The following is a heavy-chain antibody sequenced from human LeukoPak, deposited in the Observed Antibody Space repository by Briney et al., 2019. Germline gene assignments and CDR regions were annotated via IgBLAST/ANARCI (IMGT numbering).Heavy chain of an antibody. D-gene: IGHD1-1*01. J-gene: IGHJ3*02. CDR1: GFTFSSYA. CDR2: ISYDGSNK. V-gene: IGHV3-30*04. CDR3: AKDLGTGPDAFDI. Sequence: GGSLRLSCAASGFTFSSYAMHWVRQAPGKGLEWVAVISYDGSNKYYADSVKGRFTISRDNSKNTMYLQMNSLRAEDTAVYYCAKDLGTGPDAFDIWGQGTMVTVSS.